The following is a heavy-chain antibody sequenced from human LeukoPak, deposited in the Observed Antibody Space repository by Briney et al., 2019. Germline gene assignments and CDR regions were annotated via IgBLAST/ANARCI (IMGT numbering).Heavy chain of an antibody. CDR1: GYTLTELS. J-gene: IGHJ4*02. Sequence: ASVKVSCKVSGYTLTELSMHWVRQAPGQGLEWMGWINPNNGGTYYAQNFQGRVAMTRDTSITTAYMELSRLRSDDTAVYYCARENDFYRYWGQGTLVTVSS. D-gene: IGHD1-1*01. CDR2: INPNNGGT. CDR3: ARENDFYRY. V-gene: IGHV1-2*02.